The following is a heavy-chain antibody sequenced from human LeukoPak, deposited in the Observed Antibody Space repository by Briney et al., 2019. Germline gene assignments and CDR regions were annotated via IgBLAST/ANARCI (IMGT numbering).Heavy chain of an antibody. V-gene: IGHV3-21*01. CDR1: GFTFSSYE. J-gene: IGHJ4*02. D-gene: IGHD2-21*01. CDR3: ARGEFPFDY. CDR2: ISSSSSYI. Sequence: GGSLRLSCAASGFTFSSYEMNWVRQAPGKGLEWVSSISSSSSYIYYADSVKGRFTISRDNAKNSLYLQMNSLRAEDTAVYFCARGEFPFDYWGQGTLVTVSS.